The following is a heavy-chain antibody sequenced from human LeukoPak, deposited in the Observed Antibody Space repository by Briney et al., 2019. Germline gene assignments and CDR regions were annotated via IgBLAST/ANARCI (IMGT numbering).Heavy chain of an antibody. J-gene: IGHJ4*02. CDR1: GYTFTSYY. D-gene: IGHD6-13*01. Sequence: GASVKVSCKASGYTFTSYYMHWVRQAPGQGLEWMGIINPSGGSTSYAQKFQGRVTMTRDTSTSTVYMELSSLRSEDTAVYYCARVFEGAGTNPYYFDYWGQGTLVTVSS. CDR3: ARVFEGAGTNPYYFDY. CDR2: INPSGGST. V-gene: IGHV1-46*01.